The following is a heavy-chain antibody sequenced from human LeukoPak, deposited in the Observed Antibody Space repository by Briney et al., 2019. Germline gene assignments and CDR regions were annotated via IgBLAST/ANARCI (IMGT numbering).Heavy chain of an antibody. J-gene: IGHJ1*01. CDR3: ATNLPYYYDSSGYYYDEYFQH. CDR1: GYTLTELS. CDR2: FDPEDGET. D-gene: IGHD3-22*01. Sequence: ASVKVSCKVSGYTLTELSMHWVRQAPGKGVEWMGGFDPEDGETIYAQKFQGRVTMTEDTSTDTAYMELSSLRSEDTAVYYCATNLPYYYDSSGYYYDEYFQHWGQGTLVTVSS. V-gene: IGHV1-24*01.